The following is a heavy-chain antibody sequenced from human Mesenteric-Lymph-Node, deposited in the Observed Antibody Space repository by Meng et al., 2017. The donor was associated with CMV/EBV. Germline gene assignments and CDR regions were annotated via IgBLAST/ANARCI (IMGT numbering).Heavy chain of an antibody. CDR3: AKDKNHDLWSGFGMDV. Sequence: GESLKISCSASAFTFCSYAMTWVRQAPGKELEWVSSISGSARFTYYADSVKGRFTISRDNSKDTLYLQMNSLTAEDAAVYYCAKDKNHDLWSGFGMDVWGQGTTVTVSS. CDR1: AFTFCSYA. CDR2: ISGSARFT. V-gene: IGHV3-23*01. J-gene: IGHJ6*02. D-gene: IGHD3-3*01.